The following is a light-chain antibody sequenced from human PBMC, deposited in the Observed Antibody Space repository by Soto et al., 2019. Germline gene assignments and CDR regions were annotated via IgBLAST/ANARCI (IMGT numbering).Light chain of an antibody. V-gene: IGLV2-8*01. CDR1: SSDVGAYDY. CDR2: EIN. Sequence: QSVLTHPPSASGSPGQSVTISCTGTSSDVGAYDYVSWYQQHPGKAPKLMIYEINKRPSGVPDRFSGSKSGNTASLTVSGLQAEDEADYYCSSFAGSNNFPYVFGTGTKLTVL. J-gene: IGLJ1*01. CDR3: SSFAGSNNFPYV.